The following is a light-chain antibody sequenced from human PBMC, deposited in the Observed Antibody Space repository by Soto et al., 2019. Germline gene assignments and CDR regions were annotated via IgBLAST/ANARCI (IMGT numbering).Light chain of an antibody. CDR2: GAS. Sequence: EIVLTQSPGTLSLSPGERATLSCRASQSVSSSYLAWYQQKPGQAPRLLIYGASSRATGIPDRFSGSGSGTDFTLTISRLVPADFFVYYCQQYDSSSGFTFGPGTKVDIK. J-gene: IGKJ3*01. CDR1: QSVSSSY. V-gene: IGKV3-20*01. CDR3: QQYDSSSGFT.